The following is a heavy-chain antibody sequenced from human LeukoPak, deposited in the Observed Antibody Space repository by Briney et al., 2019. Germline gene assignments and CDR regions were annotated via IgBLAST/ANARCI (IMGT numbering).Heavy chain of an antibody. Sequence: SETLSLTCTVSGGSISSGGYYWSWIRQPPGKGLEWIGYIYHSGSTYYNPSLKSRVTISVDRSKNQFSLKLSSVTAADTAVYYCAREDTAYGYMDVWGKGTTVTVSS. CDR2: IYHSGST. CDR3: AREDTAYGYMDV. J-gene: IGHJ6*03. V-gene: IGHV4-30-2*01. D-gene: IGHD5-18*01. CDR1: GGSISSGGYY.